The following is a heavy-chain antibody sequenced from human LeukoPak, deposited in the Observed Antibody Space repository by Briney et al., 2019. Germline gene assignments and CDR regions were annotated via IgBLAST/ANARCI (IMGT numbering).Heavy chain of an antibody. J-gene: IGHJ4*02. Sequence: GGSLRLSCAASGFTSSPYWMHWVRQAPGGGLAWVSRINNDGSDTSYADSVKGRFTISRDTAKNMLYLQMNSLRAEDTAVYYCATIFDRDTWGQGALVTVSS. CDR1: GFTSSPYW. CDR2: INNDGSDT. CDR3: ATIFDRDT. D-gene: IGHD2-21*01. V-gene: IGHV3-74*01.